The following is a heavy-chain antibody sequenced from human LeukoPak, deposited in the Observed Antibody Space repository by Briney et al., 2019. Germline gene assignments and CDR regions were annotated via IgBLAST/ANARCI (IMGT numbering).Heavy chain of an antibody. J-gene: IGHJ5*02. CDR1: GFTFSSYG. CDR2: ISYDGSNK. D-gene: IGHD1-26*01. V-gene: IGHV3-30*18. Sequence: GGSLRLSCAASGFTFSSYGMHWVRQAPGKGLEWVAVISYDGSNKYYADSVKGRFTISRDNSKNTLYLQMNSLRAEDTAVYYCAKDEGHSGSYGGHNWFDPWGQGTLVTVSS. CDR3: AKDEGHSGSYGGHNWFDP.